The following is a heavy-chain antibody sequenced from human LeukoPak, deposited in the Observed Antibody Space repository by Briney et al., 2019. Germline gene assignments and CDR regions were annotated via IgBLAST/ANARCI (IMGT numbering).Heavy chain of an antibody. CDR2: ISGSGYST. Sequence: GGSLRLSCAASGFTFSTYAMTWVRQAPGKGLEWLSSISGSGYSTYYADSLKGRFTISRDNSNNTLYLRMNSLRAEDTAVYYCAKGRMTTDYWGQGTLVTVSS. CDR1: GFTFSTYA. D-gene: IGHD4-17*01. V-gene: IGHV3-23*01. J-gene: IGHJ4*02. CDR3: AKGRMTTDY.